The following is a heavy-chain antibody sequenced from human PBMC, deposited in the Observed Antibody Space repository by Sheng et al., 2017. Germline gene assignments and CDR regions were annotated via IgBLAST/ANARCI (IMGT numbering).Heavy chain of an antibody. CDR2: INHSGST. CDR3: ARHDLTYYYDSMGFDY. D-gene: IGHD3-22*01. CDR1: GGSFSGYY. Sequence: QVQLQQWGAGLLKPSETLSLTCAVYGGSFSGYYWSWIRQPPGKGLEWIGEINHSGSTNYNPSLKSRVTISVDTSKNQFSLKLSSVTAADTAVYYCARHDLTYYYDSMGFDYWGQGTLVTVSS. V-gene: IGHV4-34*01. J-gene: IGHJ4*02.